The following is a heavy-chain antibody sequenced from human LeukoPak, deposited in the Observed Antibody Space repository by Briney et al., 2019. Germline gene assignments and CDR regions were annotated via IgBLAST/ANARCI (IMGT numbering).Heavy chain of an antibody. D-gene: IGHD2-21*02. J-gene: IGHJ6*03. CDR3: ARHFPYCGGDCPYYYMDV. CDR2: IYSSETT. V-gene: IGHV4-4*09. Sequence: PSETLSLTCSVSGASISSDYWCWIRQPPGKGLEWIGNIYSSETTKYNPSLRSRATISGDTSKNQFPLKLSSVTAADTAVYYCARHFPYCGGDCPYYYMDVWGKGTTVTVSS. CDR1: GASISSDY.